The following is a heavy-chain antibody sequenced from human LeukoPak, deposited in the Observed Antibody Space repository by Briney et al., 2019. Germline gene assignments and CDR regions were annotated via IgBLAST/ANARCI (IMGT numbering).Heavy chain of an antibody. Sequence: GASVKVSCKASGYTFTSYGISWVRQAPGQGLEWMGWISAYNGNTNYAQKLQGRVTITTDTSTSTAYMELRSLRSDDTAVYYCARDGSGSYYNVNYYGMDVWGKGTTVTVSS. D-gene: IGHD3-10*01. CDR2: ISAYNGNT. CDR1: GYTFTSYG. CDR3: ARDGSGSYYNVNYYGMDV. V-gene: IGHV1-18*04. J-gene: IGHJ6*04.